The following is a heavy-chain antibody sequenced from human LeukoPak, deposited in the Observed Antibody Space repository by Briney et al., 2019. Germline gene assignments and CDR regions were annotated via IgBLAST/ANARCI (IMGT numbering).Heavy chain of an antibody. CDR3: AKDTQSLLWFGGFYYYSGMDV. D-gene: IGHD3-10*01. J-gene: IGHJ6*02. CDR1: GFIFDDYD. CDR2: ISWNTSII. V-gene: IGHV3-9*01. Sequence: GGSLRLSCAASGFIFDDYDMHWVRQAPGKGLEWVSGISWNTSIIGYADAVKGRFTISRDNAKNSLYLEMNSLRPEDTALYYCAKDTQSLLWFGGFYYYSGMDVWGQGTTVTVSS.